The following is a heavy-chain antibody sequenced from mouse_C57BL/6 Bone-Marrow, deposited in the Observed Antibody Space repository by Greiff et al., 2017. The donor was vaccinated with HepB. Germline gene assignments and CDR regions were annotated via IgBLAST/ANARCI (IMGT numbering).Heavy chain of an antibody. D-gene: IGHD1-1*01. CDR3: ARGNYYGSSPSYYFDY. J-gene: IGHJ2*01. CDR2: INPSSGYT. V-gene: IGHV1-7*01. CDR1: GYTFTSYW. Sequence: QVQLQSGAELAKPGASVKLSCKASGYTFTSYWMHWVKQRPGQGLEWIGYINPSSGYTKYNQKFKDKATLTADKSSSTAYMQLSSLTYEDSAVYYCARGNYYGSSPSYYFDYWGQGTTLTVSS.